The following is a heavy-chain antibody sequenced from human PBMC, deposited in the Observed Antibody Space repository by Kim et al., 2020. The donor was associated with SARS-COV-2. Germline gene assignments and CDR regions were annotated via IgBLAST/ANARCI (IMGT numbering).Heavy chain of an antibody. D-gene: IGHD3-10*01. Sequence: GGSLRLSCAASGFTFSSYAMTWVRQAPGKGLEWVSVISNSGSSTYNADSVKGRFTISRDNPRNTLYLQMNSLRADDTAVYYCAKQRYYSGSVTSYYGMDVWGQGTTVTVSS. J-gene: IGHJ6*02. CDR3: AKQRYYSGSVTSYYGMDV. V-gene: IGHV3-23*01. CDR2: ISNSGSST. CDR1: GFTFSSYA.